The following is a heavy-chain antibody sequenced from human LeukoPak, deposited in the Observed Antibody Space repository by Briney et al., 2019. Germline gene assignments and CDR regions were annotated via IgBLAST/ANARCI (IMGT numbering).Heavy chain of an antibody. D-gene: IGHD3-3*01. V-gene: IGHV3-30*18. CDR1: GFTFSSYG. CDR3: AKGTDYDFWSGYYSYYYYGMDV. Sequence: GGSLRLSCAASGFTFSSYGMHWVRQAPGKGLEWVAVISYDGSNKYYADSVKGRFTISRDNSKNTLYLQMNSLRAEDTAVYYCAKGTDYDFWSGYYSYYYYGMDVWGQGTTVTVSS. J-gene: IGHJ6*02. CDR2: ISYDGSNK.